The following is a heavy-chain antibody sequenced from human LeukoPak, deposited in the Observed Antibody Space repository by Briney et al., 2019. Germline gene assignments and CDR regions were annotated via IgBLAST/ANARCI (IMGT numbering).Heavy chain of an antibody. CDR2: IYSGGST. V-gene: IGHV3-53*04. J-gene: IGHJ6*02. D-gene: IGHD3-10*01. CDR1: GFAFGSYA. Sequence: GGSLRLSCTASGFAFGSYAMYWVRQAPGKGLEWVSVIYSGGSTSYADSVKGRFTISRHNSKNTLYLQMNSLRAEDTAVYYCARDSVVRKPDYYYYGMDVWGQGTTVTVSS. CDR3: ARDSVVRKPDYYYYGMDV.